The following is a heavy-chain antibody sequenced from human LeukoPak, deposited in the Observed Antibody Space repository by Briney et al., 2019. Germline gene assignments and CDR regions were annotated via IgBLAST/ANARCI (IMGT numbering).Heavy chain of an antibody. CDR1: GYTVTGYY. J-gene: IGHJ4*02. Sequence: ASVKVSCKASGYTVTGYYMHWVRQAPGQGLEWKGWINPNSGGTNYAQKFQGRVTMTRDTSISTAYMELSRLRSDDTAVYYCARSKYYDFWSGIDNVFDYWGQGTLVTVSS. CDR2: INPNSGGT. D-gene: IGHD3-3*01. V-gene: IGHV1-2*02. CDR3: ARSKYYDFWSGIDNVFDY.